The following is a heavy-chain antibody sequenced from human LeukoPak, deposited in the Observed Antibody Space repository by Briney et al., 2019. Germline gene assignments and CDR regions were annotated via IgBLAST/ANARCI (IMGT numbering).Heavy chain of an antibody. CDR3: ARDQGDYGNSPFDD. J-gene: IGHJ4*02. CDR2: ISNSGTSI. V-gene: IGHV3-11*04. Sequence: GGSLRLSCAASGFTFSDYFMSWIRQAPGKGLEWVSYISNSGTSIYYADSLQGRFTISRDNAKNSLYLQMNSLRAEDTAVYYCARDQGDYGNSPFDDWGQGTLVTVSS. CDR1: GFTFSDYF. D-gene: IGHD4-11*01.